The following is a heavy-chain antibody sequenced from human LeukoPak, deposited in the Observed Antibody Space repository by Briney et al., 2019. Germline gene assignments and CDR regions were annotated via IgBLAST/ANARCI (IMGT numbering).Heavy chain of an antibody. Sequence: SETLSLTCIVSGGTISRYYWSWLRQPAGKGLEWIGRIDNTGGTNYNPSLSSRVTMSVDTSRNQFSLSLNSVTAADEAVYYCARDAPPATSRYYYYYLDVWGKGTTVTVSS. J-gene: IGHJ6*03. D-gene: IGHD2-2*01. CDR2: IDNTGGT. CDR1: GGTISRYY. CDR3: ARDAPPATSRYYYYYLDV. V-gene: IGHV4-4*07.